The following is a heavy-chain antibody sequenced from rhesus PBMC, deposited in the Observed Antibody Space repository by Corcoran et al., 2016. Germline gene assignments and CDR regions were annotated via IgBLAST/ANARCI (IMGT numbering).Heavy chain of an antibody. CDR3: ARSGVSIQYYFDY. V-gene: IGHV4-65*01. Sequence: QVQLQESGPGLVKPSETLSLTCAVSGGSISSSNWWSWIRQPPGKGLEWIGYISGSSGSTYPNPALKSRVTISTDTSKNQFSLKLSSVTAADTAVYYCARSGVSIQYYFDYWGQGVLVTVSS. D-gene: IGHD3-34*01. J-gene: IGHJ4*01. CDR1: GGSISSSNW. CDR2: ISGSSGST.